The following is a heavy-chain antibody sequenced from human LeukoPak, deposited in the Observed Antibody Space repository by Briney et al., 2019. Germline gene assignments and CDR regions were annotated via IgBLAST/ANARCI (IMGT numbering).Heavy chain of an antibody. V-gene: IGHV5-51*01. J-gene: IGHJ4*02. CDR2: IYPGESDT. CDR1: GYSFTSYW. D-gene: IGHD3-22*01. CDR3: ARRRYYDSSGYQNPYYFDY. Sequence: GEPLKISCKGSGYSFTSYWISWVGQMHGKGLEWLGFIYPGESDTRYSPSFQGQVTISADKSISTAYLQWSSLKASDTAMYYCARRRYYDSSGYQNPYYFDYWGQGTLVTVSS.